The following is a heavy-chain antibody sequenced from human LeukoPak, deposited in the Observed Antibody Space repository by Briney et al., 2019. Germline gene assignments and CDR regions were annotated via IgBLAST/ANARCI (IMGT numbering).Heavy chain of an antibody. CDR1: GFRFSDYD. CDR2: IRSGSSSTV. Sequence: GGSLRLSCAASGFRFSDYDMNWARQAPGKGLEWISYIRSGSSSTVYYADSVKGRFTISRDNAKNSLYLQMNSLRDEDTAVYYCARRFDHWGQGTLVTVSS. CDR3: ARRFDH. V-gene: IGHV3-48*02. J-gene: IGHJ4*02.